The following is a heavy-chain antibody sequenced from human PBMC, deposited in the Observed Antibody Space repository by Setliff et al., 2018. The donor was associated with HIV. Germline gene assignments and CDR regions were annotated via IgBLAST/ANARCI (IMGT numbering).Heavy chain of an antibody. J-gene: IGHJ4*02. Sequence: ASVKVSCKASGYTFASYAIHWVRQAPGQRLEWMGWINAGNGNTKYSQEFQGRVTITRDTSASTAYMELSSLKSEDTAVYYCASGYQYDSSGYYYVTPIDYWGQGTLVTVSS. CDR1: GYTFASYA. D-gene: IGHD3-22*01. CDR2: INAGNGNT. V-gene: IGHV1-3*03. CDR3: ASGYQYDSSGYYYVTPIDY.